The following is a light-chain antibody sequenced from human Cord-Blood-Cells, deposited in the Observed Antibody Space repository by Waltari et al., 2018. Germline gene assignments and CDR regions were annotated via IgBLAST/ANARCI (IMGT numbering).Light chain of an antibody. J-gene: IGLJ3*02. CDR1: SSDFVSYNY. Sequence: QSALTQPSSVSWSPGQSTTIPCTGTSSDFVSYNYVSWYQQHPGKAPKLMIYDVSNRPSGVSNRFSGSKSGNTASLTISGLQAEDEADYYCSSYTSSSTLEFGGGTKLTVL. CDR2: DVS. CDR3: SSYTSSSTLE. V-gene: IGLV2-14*01.